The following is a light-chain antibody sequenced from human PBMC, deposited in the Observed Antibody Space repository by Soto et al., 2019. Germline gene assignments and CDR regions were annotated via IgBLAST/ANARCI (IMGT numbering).Light chain of an antibody. V-gene: IGKV1-5*03. CDR1: QTIDSW. Sequence: DIQMTQSPSTLSASVGDGVTITCRASQTIDSWLAWYQQRPGKPPNLLIYKASTLASGVPSRFSGSGSGTEFTLTINSLQPDDFATYYCQQYHIYSGTFGQGTKVDI. J-gene: IGKJ1*01. CDR2: KAS. CDR3: QQYHIYSGT.